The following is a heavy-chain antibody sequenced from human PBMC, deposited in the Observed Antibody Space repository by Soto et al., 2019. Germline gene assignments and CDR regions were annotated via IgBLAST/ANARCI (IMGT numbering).Heavy chain of an antibody. Sequence: GASVKVSCKASGYTFTTYYIHWVRQAPGQGLEWMGIINPSGGSTSYAQKFQGRVTMTRDTSTSTVYMELSSLRSEDTAVYYCASRGAAGWLRFPSSYYYGMDVWGQGTTVTVSS. CDR3: ASRGAAGWLRFPSSYYYGMDV. CDR2: INPSGGST. V-gene: IGHV1-46*01. J-gene: IGHJ6*02. CDR1: GYTFTTYY. D-gene: IGHD5-12*01.